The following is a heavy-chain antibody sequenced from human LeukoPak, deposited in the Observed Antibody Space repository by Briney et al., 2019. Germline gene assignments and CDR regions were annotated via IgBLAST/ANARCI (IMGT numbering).Heavy chain of an antibody. J-gene: IGHJ4*02. CDR2: ISWNSDTI. CDR1: GFTFEEYA. CDR3: AKSPAGTAVTTDNFHY. D-gene: IGHD4-17*01. Sequence: GGSLRLSCAASGFTFEEYAMHWVRQAPGKGLEWVSGISWNSDTIDYADSVKGRFTISRDNAKNFLYLQMNSVRPEDMAFYYCAKSPAGTAVTTDNFHYWGQGTLVTVSS. V-gene: IGHV3-9*03.